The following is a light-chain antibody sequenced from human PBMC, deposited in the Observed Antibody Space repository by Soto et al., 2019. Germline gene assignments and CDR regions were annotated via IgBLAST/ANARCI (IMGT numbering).Light chain of an antibody. J-gene: IGLJ1*01. V-gene: IGLV1-44*01. Sequence: QSVLTQPPSASGTPGQRVTLSCSGSSSNIGSNTVNWYQQLPGTAPKFLIYSHNQRPSGVPDRCSGCKSGTSDSLAISGLQSEDEGDYYCAAWDDRLNGDVFGTGTKLTVL. CDR1: SSNIGSNT. CDR3: AAWDDRLNGDV. CDR2: SHN.